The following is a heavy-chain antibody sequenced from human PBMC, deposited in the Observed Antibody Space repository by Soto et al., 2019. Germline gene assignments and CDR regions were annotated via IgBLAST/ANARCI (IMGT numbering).Heavy chain of an antibody. D-gene: IGHD2-15*01. CDR1: GFTFSSYA. J-gene: IGHJ3*02. CDR3: AKRPLIYCSGGSCYSDAFDI. Sequence: EVQLLESGGGLVQPGGSLRLSCAASGFTFSSYAMSWVRQAPGKGLEWVSAISGSGGSTYYADSVKGRFTISRDNSKNTLYLQMNSLRAEDTAVYYCAKRPLIYCSGGSCYSDAFDIWGQGTMVTVSS. V-gene: IGHV3-23*01. CDR2: ISGSGGST.